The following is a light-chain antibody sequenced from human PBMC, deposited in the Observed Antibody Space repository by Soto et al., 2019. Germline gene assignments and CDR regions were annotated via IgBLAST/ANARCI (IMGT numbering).Light chain of an antibody. J-gene: IGKJ1*01. V-gene: IGKV1-6*01. CDR3: LRDYNYSQT. Sequence: AIQMTQSQSSLSASVGDRVTITCRASQGIRNDLGWYQQKPGKAPKLLIYAASSLQSGVPSRFSGSGSGTDLTLTISRLQPADFATYYCLRDYNYSQTLGQWTKVEIK. CDR1: QGIRND. CDR2: AAS.